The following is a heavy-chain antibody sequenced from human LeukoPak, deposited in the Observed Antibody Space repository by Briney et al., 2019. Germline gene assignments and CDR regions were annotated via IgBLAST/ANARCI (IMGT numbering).Heavy chain of an antibody. CDR3: AKDRGVVVPAAIGP. Sequence: GGSLRLSCAASGFTFSSYAMSWVRQAPGKGLEWVSAISGSGGSTYYAGSVKGRFTISRDNSKNTLYLQMNSLRAEDTAVYYCAKDRGVVVPAAIGPWGQGTLVTVSS. V-gene: IGHV3-23*01. CDR2: ISGSGGST. J-gene: IGHJ5*02. CDR1: GFTFSSYA. D-gene: IGHD2-2*02.